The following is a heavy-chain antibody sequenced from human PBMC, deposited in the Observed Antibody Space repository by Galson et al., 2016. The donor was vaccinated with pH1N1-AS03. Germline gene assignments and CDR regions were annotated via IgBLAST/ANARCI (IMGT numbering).Heavy chain of an antibody. Sequence: SLRLSCAASGFTFNRSAMSWVRQVPGKGLEWVSSVNDSGGRTSYANSVKGRFTVSRDNSKNTLSLEMSSLRVEDTAEYYCVAGGSGTDLFDVWGLGTMVIVSS. CDR3: VAGGSGTDLFDV. J-gene: IGHJ3*01. V-gene: IGHV3-23*01. CDR2: VNDSGGRT. CDR1: GFTFNRSA. D-gene: IGHD3-10*01.